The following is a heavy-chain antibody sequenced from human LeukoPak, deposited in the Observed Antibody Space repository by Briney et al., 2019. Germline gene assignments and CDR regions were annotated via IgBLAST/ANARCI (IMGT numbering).Heavy chain of an antibody. CDR3: ARVPYSSGWYSFFDH. CDR1: GFIFEFYA. Sequence: GGSLRLSCAASGFIFEFYAMSWVRQAPGKGLEWFSHISDRSTTIYYADSVKGRFTISRDNARYSLYLQMDSLRAEDTAVYYCARVPYSSGWYSFFDHWGQGALVTVSS. D-gene: IGHD6-19*01. J-gene: IGHJ4*02. CDR2: ISDRSTTI. V-gene: IGHV3-48*01.